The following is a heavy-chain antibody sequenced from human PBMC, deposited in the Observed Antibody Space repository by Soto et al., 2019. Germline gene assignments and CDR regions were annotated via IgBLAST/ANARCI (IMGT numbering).Heavy chain of an antibody. J-gene: IGHJ5*02. D-gene: IGHD2-15*01. Sequence: SETLSLTCTVSGGSISSYYWSWIRQPPGKGLEWIGYIYYSGSTNYSPSLKSRVTISVDTSKNQFSLKLSSVTAADTAVYYCARDPRGRYCSGGSCYERWFDPWGQGTLVTV. CDR2: IYYSGST. V-gene: IGHV4-59*01. CDR3: ARDPRGRYCSGGSCYERWFDP. CDR1: GGSISSYY.